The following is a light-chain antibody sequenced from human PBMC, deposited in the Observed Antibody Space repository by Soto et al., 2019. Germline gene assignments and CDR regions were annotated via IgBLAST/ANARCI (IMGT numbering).Light chain of an antibody. Sequence: EIVMTQSPATLSVSPGERATLSCRASQSVSNNLAWYQQKAGQAPRLLIYGASTRATGIPARFSGSGSGTAFTLTISSLQSEDFAVYYCQQYNNWPPWTSGQGTKVEIK. CDR3: QQYNNWPPWT. V-gene: IGKV3-15*01. CDR2: GAS. J-gene: IGKJ1*01. CDR1: QSVSNN.